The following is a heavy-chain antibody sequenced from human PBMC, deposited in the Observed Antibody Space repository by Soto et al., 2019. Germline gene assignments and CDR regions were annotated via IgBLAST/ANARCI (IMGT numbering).Heavy chain of an antibody. Sequence: VVSLRLSGVASGRTFMNYCVICFLQATGKGLVWVSRVYNDGDSTLHAASVTGRFTISRDNAKNTVYLQMSDLRVEDTAMYYCDVRPGYSTGGDYWGRGTLATVSS. CDR2: VYNDGDST. CDR1: GRTFMNYC. V-gene: IGHV3-74*03. D-gene: IGHD2-15*01. CDR3: DVRPGYSTGGDY. J-gene: IGHJ4*02.